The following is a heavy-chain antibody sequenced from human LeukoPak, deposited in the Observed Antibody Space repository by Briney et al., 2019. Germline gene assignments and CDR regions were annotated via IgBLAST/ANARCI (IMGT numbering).Heavy chain of an antibody. CDR2: IYSSGST. CDR3: ARDLGFWSGPDY. V-gene: IGHV4-4*07. D-gene: IGHD3-3*01. J-gene: IGHJ4*02. Sequence: SETLSLTCTVSGGSISSYYWSWIRQPAGKGLQWIGRIYSSGSTNYSPSLKSRVTMSVDTSKNQFSLRLTSVTAADTAVYYRARDLGFWSGPDYWGQGTLVTVSS. CDR1: GGSISSYY.